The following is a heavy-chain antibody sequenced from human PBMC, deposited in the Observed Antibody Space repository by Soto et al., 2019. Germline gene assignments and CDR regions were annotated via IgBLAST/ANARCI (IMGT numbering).Heavy chain of an antibody. CDR2: ISAYNGNT. D-gene: IGHD2-2*01. CDR1: GYTFTSYG. Sequence: ASVKVSCKASGYTFTSYGISWVRQAPGQGLEWMGWISAYNGNTNYAQKLQGRVTMTTDTSTSTAYMELRSLRSDDTAVYYYARGYCSSTSCYRYGMDVWGQGTTVTVSS. CDR3: ARGYCSSTSCYRYGMDV. J-gene: IGHJ6*02. V-gene: IGHV1-18*04.